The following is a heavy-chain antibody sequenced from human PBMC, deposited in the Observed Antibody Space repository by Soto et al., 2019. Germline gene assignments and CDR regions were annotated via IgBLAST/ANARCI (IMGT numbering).Heavy chain of an antibody. CDR3: ERHPIWILLSDP. CDR1: GDSVTSDSHY. D-gene: IGHD3-22*01. CDR2: IYYDGNT. V-gene: IGHV4-39*01. Sequence: TETLSLTCTVSGDSVTSDSHYWGWIRQPPGKGLESIANIYYDGNTYYNPSLKGRVTISLDTSKNQLSLRQNSVTAADTAVYFCERHPIWILLSDPWALGSLVTGSS. J-gene: IGHJ5*02.